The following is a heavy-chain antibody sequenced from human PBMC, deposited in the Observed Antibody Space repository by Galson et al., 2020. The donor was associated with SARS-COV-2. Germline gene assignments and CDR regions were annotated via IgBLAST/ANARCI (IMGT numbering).Heavy chain of an antibody. CDR1: GFTFSSYA. Sequence: GESLKISCAASGFTFSSYAMHWVRQAPGKGLEWVAVILYDGSNKYYADSVKGRFTISRDNSKNTLYLQMNSLRAEDTAVYYCARDLDDSSGEDYFDYWGQGTLVTVSS. V-gene: IGHV3-30*04. CDR2: ILYDGSNK. J-gene: IGHJ4*02. CDR3: ARDLDDSSGEDYFDY. D-gene: IGHD3-22*01.